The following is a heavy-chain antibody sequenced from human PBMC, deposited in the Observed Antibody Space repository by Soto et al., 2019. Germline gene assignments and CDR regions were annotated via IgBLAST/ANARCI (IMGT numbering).Heavy chain of an antibody. CDR1: GFSLSNSGVG. D-gene: IGHD4-17*01. Sequence: QITLKESGPSPVKPTQTLTVTCTFSGFSLSNSGVGVAWIRQPPGKALEWLALIYGDNDKRYSPSLKSRLTIHKDTSKSSVVFIMTIMVTVDTATYFCCLRTLHAYGDYDPGTSHVFDSWGQGTLVTVSS. CDR2: IYGDNDK. V-gene: IGHV2-5*02. CDR3: CLRTLHAYGDYDPGTSHVFDS. J-gene: IGHJ4*02.